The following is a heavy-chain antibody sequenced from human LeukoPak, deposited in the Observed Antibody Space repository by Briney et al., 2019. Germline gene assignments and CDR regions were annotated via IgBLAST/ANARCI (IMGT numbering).Heavy chain of an antibody. CDR3: ATEYDFWSGYLGYGMDV. J-gene: IGHJ6*02. CDR2: IGGSGGTT. Sequence: GGSLRLSCAASGFTFGTYAVNWVRQAPGKGLEWVSTIGGSGGTTYYADSVKGRFTISRDNSKNTLYLQMNSLRAEDTAVYYCATEYDFWSGYLGYGMDVWGQGTTVTVSS. V-gene: IGHV3-23*01. D-gene: IGHD3-3*01. CDR1: GFTFGTYA.